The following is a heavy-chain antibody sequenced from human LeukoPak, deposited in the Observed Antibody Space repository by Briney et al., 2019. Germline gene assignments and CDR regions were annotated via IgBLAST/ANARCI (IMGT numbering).Heavy chain of an antibody. CDR1: GGTFSSYA. CDR2: IIPIFGTA. D-gene: IGHD5-18*01. CDR3: ARGRETAMVTAFDY. V-gene: IGHV1-69*01. J-gene: IGHJ4*02. Sequence: GASVKVSCTASGGTFSSYAISWVRQAPGQGLEWIGGIIPIFGTANYAQKFQGRVTITADESTSTAYMELSSLRSEDTAVYYCARGRETAMVTAFDYWGQGTLVTVSS.